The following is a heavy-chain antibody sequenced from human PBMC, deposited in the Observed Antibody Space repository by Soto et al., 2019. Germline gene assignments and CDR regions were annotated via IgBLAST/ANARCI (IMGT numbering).Heavy chain of an antibody. D-gene: IGHD3-9*01. CDR3: ARQGDYDILTGPNAPYYYYGMDV. CDR2: IYPGDSDT. CDR1: GYRCTSYW. Sequence: GELLNFCWSCSGYRCTSYWVGWVRQIRGKGVEWMGIIYPGDSDTRYSPSFQGQVTISADRSISTAYLQWSSLKASDTAMYYCARQGDYDILTGPNAPYYYYGMDVWGQRTTVTVSS. V-gene: IGHV5-51*01. J-gene: IGHJ6*02.